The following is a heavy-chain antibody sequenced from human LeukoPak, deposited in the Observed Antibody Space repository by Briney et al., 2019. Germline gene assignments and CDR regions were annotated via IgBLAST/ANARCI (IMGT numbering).Heavy chain of an antibody. V-gene: IGHV3-13*01. CDR3: AIAGGSTGWYSYGY. CDR1: GFTFSSYD. D-gene: IGHD6-19*01. CDR2: IGTAGDT. Sequence: PGGSLRLSCAASGFTFSSYDMHWVRQTTGKGLEWVSRIGTAGDTYYPGSVRGRFTISRENAKNSVYLQMNSLRAEDTAMYYCAIAGGSTGWYSYGYWGQGTLAAVSS. J-gene: IGHJ4*02.